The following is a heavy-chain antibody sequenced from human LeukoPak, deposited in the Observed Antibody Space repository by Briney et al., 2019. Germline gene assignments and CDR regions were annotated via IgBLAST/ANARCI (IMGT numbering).Heavy chain of an antibody. CDR1: GGSISSSY. D-gene: IGHD4-17*01. V-gene: IGHV4-59*01. J-gene: IGHJ2*01. Sequence: PSETLSLTCTVSGGSISSSYWSWIRQPPGKGLEWIGYIYYTGSTTYNPSLKSRVAISVDTSKNQFSLKLRSVTAADTAVYYCARDYGDIPPDWYYDLWGRGTLVTVSS. CDR3: ARDYGDIPPDWYYDL. CDR2: IYYTGST.